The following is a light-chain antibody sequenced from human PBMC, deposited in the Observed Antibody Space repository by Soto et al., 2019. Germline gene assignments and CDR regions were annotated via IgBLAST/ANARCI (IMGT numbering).Light chain of an antibody. V-gene: IGKV1-27*01. CDR2: AAS. CDR1: QGIIDY. CDR3: QKYDSAPHT. Sequence: DIQMTQSPSSLSASVGDTVAITCRASQGIIDYLAWFQQRPGKAPKLLIYAASTLHTGVPSRFSGSGAGTDFTLTISSLQPEDAATYHCQKYDSAPHTFGQGTKVEIK. J-gene: IGKJ1*01.